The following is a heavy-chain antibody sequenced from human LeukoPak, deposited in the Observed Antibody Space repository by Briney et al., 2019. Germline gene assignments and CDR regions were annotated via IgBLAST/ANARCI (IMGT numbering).Heavy chain of an antibody. CDR1: GFTFSSYA. J-gene: IGHJ4*02. CDR3: ARGRRGSGMVRGIIQYFDY. CDR2: ISCDGSNK. Sequence: GGSLRLSCAASGFTFSSYAMNWVRQAPGKGLEWVAVISCDGSNKYYADSVKGRFTISRDNSKNTLYLQMNSLRAEDTAVYYCARGRRGSGMVRGIIQYFDYWGQGTLVTVSS. D-gene: IGHD3-10*01. V-gene: IGHV3-30*04.